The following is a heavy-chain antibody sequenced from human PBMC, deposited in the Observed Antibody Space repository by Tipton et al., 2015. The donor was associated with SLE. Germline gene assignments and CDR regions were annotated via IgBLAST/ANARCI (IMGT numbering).Heavy chain of an antibody. CDR1: GDSIGTYY. D-gene: IGHD2-2*02. Sequence: PGLVKPSETLSLTCTVSGDSIGTYYWSWFRQPPGKGLEWIGYIHYSGSTNYNPSLKSRVTISVDTSKNQFSLKLSSVTAADTAVYYCARSPNWLYVRKDFEYWGQGTLVTVSS. V-gene: IGHV4-59*01. CDR2: IHYSGST. CDR3: ARSPNWLYVRKDFEY. J-gene: IGHJ4*02.